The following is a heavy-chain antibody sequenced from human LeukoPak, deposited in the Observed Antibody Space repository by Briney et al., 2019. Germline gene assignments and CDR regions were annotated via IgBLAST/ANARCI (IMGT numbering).Heavy chain of an antibody. V-gene: IGHV4-34*01. D-gene: IGHD2-15*01. Sequence: SATLSLTCAVYGGSFSGYYRSWIRQPPGKGLEWIGEINHSGSTNYNPSLKSRVTISVDTSKNQFSLKLSSVTAADTAVYYCAALAGYCSGGSCYRGRVLKDYWGQGTLVTVSS. CDR3: AALAGYCSGGSCYRGRVLKDY. J-gene: IGHJ4*02. CDR1: GGSFSGYY. CDR2: INHSGST.